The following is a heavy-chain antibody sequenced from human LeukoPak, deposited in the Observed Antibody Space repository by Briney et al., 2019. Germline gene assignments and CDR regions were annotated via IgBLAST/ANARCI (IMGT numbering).Heavy chain of an antibody. D-gene: IGHD6-19*01. CDR3: ARAVAGRWNDY. J-gene: IGHJ4*02. CDR2: ISSSSRYI. V-gene: IGHV3-21*01. CDR1: GFTFSSYS. Sequence: GGSLRLSCAASGFTFSSYSMNWVRQAPGKGLEWVSSISSSSRYIYYADSVKGRFTISRDNAKNSLYLQMNSLRAEDTAVYYCARAVAGRWNDYWGQGTLVTGPS.